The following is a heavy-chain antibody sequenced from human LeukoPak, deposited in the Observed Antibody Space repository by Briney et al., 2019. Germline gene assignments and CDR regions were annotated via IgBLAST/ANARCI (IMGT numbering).Heavy chain of an antibody. J-gene: IGHJ3*02. V-gene: IGHV4-4*07. CDR3: ASGENAFNI. CDR2: IYTSENT. D-gene: IGHD4-17*01. Sequence: SETLSLTCTVSGGSISSYKWSWIRQPAGKGLEWIGRIYTSENTNYNPSLKSRVTMSVNTSRNQFPLKVTSVTAADTAVYYCASGENAFNIWGQGTMVTVSS. CDR1: GGSISSYK.